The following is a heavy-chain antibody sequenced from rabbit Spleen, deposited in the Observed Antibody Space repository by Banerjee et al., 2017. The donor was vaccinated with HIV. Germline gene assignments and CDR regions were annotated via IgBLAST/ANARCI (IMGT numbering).Heavy chain of an antibody. CDR1: GIDFSSYYYY. Sequence: QSLEESGGDLVKPGASLTLTCTASGIDFSSYYYYMCWVRQAPGKGLEWIGCIATGSGGNTYYASWVNGRFTISKTSSTTVTLQMTSLTVADTATYFCARDTSSSFSSYGMDLWGQGTLVTVS. CDR2: IATGSGGNT. CDR3: ARDTSSSFSSYGMDL. V-gene: IGHV1S40*01. D-gene: IGHD1-1*01. J-gene: IGHJ6*01.